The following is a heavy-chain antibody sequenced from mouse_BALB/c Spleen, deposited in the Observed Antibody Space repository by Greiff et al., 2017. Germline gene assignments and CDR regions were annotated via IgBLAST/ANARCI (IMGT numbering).Heavy chain of an antibody. V-gene: IGHV5-4*02. CDR1: GFTFSDYY. CDR2: ISDGGSYT. J-gene: IGHJ3*01. D-gene: IGHD1-2*01. CDR3: ARSTATSWFAY. Sequence: EVKLMESGGGLVKPGGSLKLSCAASGFTFSDYYMYWVRQTPEKRLEWVATISDGGSYTYYPDSVKGRFTISRDNAKNNLYLQMSSLKSEDTAMYYCARSTATSWFAYWGQGTLVTVSA.